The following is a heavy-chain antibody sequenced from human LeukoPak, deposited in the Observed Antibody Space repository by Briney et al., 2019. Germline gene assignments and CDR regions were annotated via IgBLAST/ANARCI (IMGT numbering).Heavy chain of an antibody. J-gene: IGHJ5*02. V-gene: IGHV4-34*01. CDR1: GGSFSDYY. Sequence: SETLSLTCAVYGGSFSDYYWSWIRQPPGKGLEWIGEINHSGSTNYNPSLKSRVTISVDTSKNQFSLKLSSVTAADTAVYYCARYFILGELSTNWFDPWGQGTLVTVSS. CDR2: INHSGST. D-gene: IGHD3-16*02. CDR3: ARYFILGELSTNWFDP.